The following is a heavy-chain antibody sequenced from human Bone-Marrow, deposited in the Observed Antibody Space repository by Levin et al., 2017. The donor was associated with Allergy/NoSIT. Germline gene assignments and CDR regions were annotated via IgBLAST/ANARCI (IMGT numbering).Heavy chain of an antibody. V-gene: IGHV3-9*01. D-gene: IGHD6-6*01. CDR2: ISWDSVST. J-gene: IGHJ6*02. Sequence: LSLTCAASGFTFDDSAMHWVRQTPGKGLEWVSAISWDSVSTGYADSVKGRFTISRDNAQSFVYLHMNSLSPEDTAVYYCAKDIIAARPYYGMDVWGQGTTVIVSS. CDR1: GFTFDDSA. CDR3: AKDIIAARPYYGMDV.